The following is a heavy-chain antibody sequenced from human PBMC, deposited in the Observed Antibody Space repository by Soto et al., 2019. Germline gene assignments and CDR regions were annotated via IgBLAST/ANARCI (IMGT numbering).Heavy chain of an antibody. J-gene: IGHJ4*02. Sequence: CGSLRLPCAPSGISQVSCAMHSGHRSPGKGLEWVSSISGGGEAFYADSVKGRFTVTRDNSKNTLHLHMHSLRAEDTAVYFCAKAPFDIGARPGPIDYWGLGTLVTVSS. V-gene: IGHV3-23*01. CDR2: ISGGGEA. CDR3: AKAPFDIGARPGPIDY. CDR1: GISQVSCA. D-gene: IGHD5-12*01.